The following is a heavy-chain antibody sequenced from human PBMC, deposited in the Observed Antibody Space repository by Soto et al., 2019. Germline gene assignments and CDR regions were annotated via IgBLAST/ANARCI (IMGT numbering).Heavy chain of an antibody. V-gene: IGHV3-23*01. CDR2: ISGSGGST. Sequence: LRLSCAASGFTFSSYAMSWVRQAPGKGLEWVSAISGSGGSTYYADSVKGRFTISRDNSKNTLYLQMNSLRAEDTAVYYCAKVGSSHYYYYYGMDVWGQGTTVTVSS. CDR3: AKVGSSHYYYYYGMDV. CDR1: GFTFSSYA. D-gene: IGHD6-6*01. J-gene: IGHJ6*02.